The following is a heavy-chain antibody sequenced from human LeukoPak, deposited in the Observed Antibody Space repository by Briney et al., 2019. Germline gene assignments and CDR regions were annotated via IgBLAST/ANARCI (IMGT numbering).Heavy chain of an antibody. D-gene: IGHD4-17*01. V-gene: IGHV4-34*01. J-gene: IGHJ3*02. CDR2: INHSGST. Sequence: SETLSLTCAVYGGSFSGYYWSWIRQPPGKGLEWIGEINHSGSTNYNPSLKSRVTISVDTSKNQFSLKLSSVTAADTAVYYCARVKMTTVTTFNHDAFDIWGQGTMVTVSS. CDR1: GGSFSGYY. CDR3: ARVKMTTVTTFNHDAFDI.